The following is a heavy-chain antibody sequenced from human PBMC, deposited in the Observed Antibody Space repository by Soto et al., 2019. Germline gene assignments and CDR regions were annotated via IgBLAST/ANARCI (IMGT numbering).Heavy chain of an antibody. CDR2: IYHSGST. CDR1: GGSITSSNW. D-gene: IGHD3-3*01. CDR3: ARGRRFLEWFYFDY. J-gene: IGHJ4*02. Sequence: QVQLQESGPGLVKPSGTLSLTCAVSGGSITSSNWWSWVRQPPGKGLEWIGEIYHSGSTNYNPSLKRPLTISVDKSKNQFSLKLPSVTAADTAVYYCARGRRFLEWFYFDYWGQGTLVTVSS. V-gene: IGHV4-4*02.